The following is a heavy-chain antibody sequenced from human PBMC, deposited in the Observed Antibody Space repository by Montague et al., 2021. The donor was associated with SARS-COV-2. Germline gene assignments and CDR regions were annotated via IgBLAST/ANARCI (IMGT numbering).Heavy chain of an antibody. V-gene: IGHV3-11*06. CDR3: AREAHLATRSGWSDWFAP. Sequence: SLRLSCAASGFTFSDYSMNWVRQAPGKGLEWISYINSSSTYTNYADSLKGRFTISRDNAKNSLYLQMDSLRAEDTGVYYCAREAHLATRSGWSDWFAPWGQGTLVTVSS. J-gene: IGHJ5*02. CDR1: GFTFSDYS. CDR2: INSSSTYT. D-gene: IGHD6-6*01.